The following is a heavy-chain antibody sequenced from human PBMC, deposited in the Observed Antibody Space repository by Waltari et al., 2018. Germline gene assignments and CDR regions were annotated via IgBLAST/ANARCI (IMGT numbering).Heavy chain of an antibody. CDR3: ARENYNGAAGDY. Sequence: EVQLVESGGGLVQPGGSLRLSCATSGFRFSDSWMSGVRQGPGKGLEWLANRRYDGGVKDIVDSVQGRFTVSRDNAENSLFLHMNSLRVEDTAVYYCARENYNGAAGDYWGQGTLVTVSS. CDR2: RRYDGGVK. CDR1: GFRFSDSW. D-gene: IGHD6-13*01. V-gene: IGHV3-7*01. J-gene: IGHJ4*02.